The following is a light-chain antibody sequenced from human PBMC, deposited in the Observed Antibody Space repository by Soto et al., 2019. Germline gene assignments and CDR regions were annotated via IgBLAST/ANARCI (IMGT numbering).Light chain of an antibody. CDR2: DVS. CDR1: GIEIGSYNY. Sequence: QFLLTQPAPVFGSPGQPIPIPCPGTGIEIGSYNYVSWYQQHPGKAPKLMIYDVSNRPSGVSNRFSGSKSGNTASLTISGLQAEDEADYYCSSYTGSSTPYVFGAGTKVTVL. J-gene: IGLJ1*01. V-gene: IGLV2-14*01. CDR3: SSYTGSSTPYV.